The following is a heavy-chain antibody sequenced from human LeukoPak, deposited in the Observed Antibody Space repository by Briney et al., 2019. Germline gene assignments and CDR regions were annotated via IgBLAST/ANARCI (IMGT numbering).Heavy chain of an antibody. CDR2: ISWNSGSI. J-gene: IGHJ4*02. CDR1: GFTFDDYA. CDR3: AKSGSPTIKRSGYDY. Sequence: GGSLRLSCAASGFTFDDYAMHWVRQAPGKGLEWVSGISWNSGSIGYADSVKGRFTISRDNAKNSLYLQMNSLRAEDTALYYCAKSGSPTIKRSGYDYWGQGTLATVSS. D-gene: IGHD3-22*01. V-gene: IGHV3-9*01.